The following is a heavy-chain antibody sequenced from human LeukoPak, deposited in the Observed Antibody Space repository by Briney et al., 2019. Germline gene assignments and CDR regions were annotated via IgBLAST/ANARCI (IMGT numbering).Heavy chain of an antibody. Sequence: ASVKVSCKASGYTFTSYGISWVRQAPGQGLEWMGWISAYNGNTNYAQKLQGRVTMTTDTSTSTAYMELRSLRSDDTAVYYCAREASYDFWSGYYKAGWFDPWGQGTLVTVSS. CDR1: GYTFTSYG. CDR2: ISAYNGNT. J-gene: IGHJ5*02. V-gene: IGHV1-18*01. D-gene: IGHD3-3*01. CDR3: AREASYDFWSGYYKAGWFDP.